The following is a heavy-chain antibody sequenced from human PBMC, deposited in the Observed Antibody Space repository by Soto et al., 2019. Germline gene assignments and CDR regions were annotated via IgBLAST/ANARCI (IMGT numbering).Heavy chain of an antibody. CDR3: ARDRSSGWFDY. V-gene: IGHV3-33*01. CDR1: GFTFSSYG. CDR2: IWYDGSNK. J-gene: IGHJ4*02. Sequence: QVQLVESGGGVVQPGRSLRLSCAASGFTFSSYGMHWVRQAPGKGLEWVAVIWYDGSNKYYADSVKGRFTISRDNSKNPLYLQMNSLRAEDTAVYYCARDRSSGWFDYWGQGTLVTVSS. D-gene: IGHD6-19*01.